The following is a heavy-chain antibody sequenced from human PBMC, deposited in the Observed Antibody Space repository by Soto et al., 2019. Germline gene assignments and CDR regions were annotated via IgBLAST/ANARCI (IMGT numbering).Heavy chain of an antibody. J-gene: IGHJ4*02. V-gene: IGHV4-39*01. Sequence: SETLSLTCTVSGGSVTNSSYYWGWIRQSPGKGLEWIGSVYYRGRSYSKSSVKTRVTISFDTSKNQFSLNLTSVTASDTAVYFCVRQRTTVITPASFAYWGPGALVTVSS. CDR1: GGSVTNSSYY. CDR3: VRQRTTVITPASFAY. CDR2: VYYRGRS. D-gene: IGHD4-4*01.